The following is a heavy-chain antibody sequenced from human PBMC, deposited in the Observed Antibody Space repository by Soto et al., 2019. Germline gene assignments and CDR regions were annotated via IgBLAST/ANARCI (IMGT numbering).Heavy chain of an antibody. Sequence: QVQLQQWGAGLLKPSETLSLTCAVYGGSFSGYYWSWIRQPPGKGLEWIGEINHSGSTNYNPSLKRRVTISVDTSKNQFSLKLNSVTAADTAVYYCARALGYTYGHLPIDYWGQGTLVTVSS. J-gene: IGHJ4*02. CDR1: GGSFSGYY. CDR3: ARALGYTYGHLPIDY. D-gene: IGHD5-18*01. CDR2: INHSGST. V-gene: IGHV4-34*01.